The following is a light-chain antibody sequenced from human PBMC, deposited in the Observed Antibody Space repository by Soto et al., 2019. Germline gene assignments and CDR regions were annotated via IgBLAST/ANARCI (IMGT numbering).Light chain of an antibody. CDR1: QGVTTN. CDR2: DVS. V-gene: IGKV3-15*01. CDR3: QQYNNWPFS. J-gene: IGKJ5*01. Sequence: EIVMTQSPATLSVSPGERATLSCRAGQGVTTNFAWYQQKSGQPPRLLIYDVSIRATGVPARFSGTGSETDFTLTISGLQSEDSAVYFCQQYNNWPFSFGQGTRLE.